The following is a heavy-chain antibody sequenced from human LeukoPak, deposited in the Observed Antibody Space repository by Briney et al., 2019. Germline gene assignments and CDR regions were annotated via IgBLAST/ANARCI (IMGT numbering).Heavy chain of an antibody. CDR2: IYYSGST. CDR1: GGSISSYY. CDR3: ARDRGSGSYFDYYYYYGMDV. V-gene: IGHV4-59*01. J-gene: IGHJ6*02. Sequence: SETLSLTCTVSGGSISSYYWSWIRQPPGKGLEWIGYIYYSGSTNYNPSLKSRVTISVDTSKNQFSLKLSSVTAADTAVYYCARDRGSGSYFDYYYYYGMDVWGQGTTVTVSS. D-gene: IGHD3-10*01.